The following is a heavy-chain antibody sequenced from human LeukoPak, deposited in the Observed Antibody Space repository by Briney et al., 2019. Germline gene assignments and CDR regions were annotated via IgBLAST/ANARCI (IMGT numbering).Heavy chain of an antibody. CDR3: ARGVPGPYSGRWYYFDY. J-gene: IGHJ4*02. Sequence: PSEPLSLTCTVSGGSISSHYGSWIRQPPGKGLEWIGYIYYSGSTNYNPSLKSRVTISVDTSKTQFSLKLSSVTAADTAVFYWARGVPGPYSGRWYYFDYWGQGTLVTVSS. CDR2: IYYSGST. CDR1: GGSISSHY. V-gene: IGHV4-59*11. D-gene: IGHD6-13*01.